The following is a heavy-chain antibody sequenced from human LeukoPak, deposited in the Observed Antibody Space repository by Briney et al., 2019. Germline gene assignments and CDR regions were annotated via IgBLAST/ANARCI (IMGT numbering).Heavy chain of an antibody. J-gene: IGHJ5*02. CDR2: IYYSGST. Sequence: PSETLSLTCTVSGGSISSSSYYWGWIRQPPGKGLEWIGSIYYSGSTYYNPSLKSRVTISVDTSKNQFSLKLSSVTAADTAVYYCARDRGYSYTGRPRGCWFDPWGQGTLVTVSS. D-gene: IGHD5-18*01. CDR3: ARDRGYSYTGRPRGCWFDP. CDR1: GGSISSSSYY. V-gene: IGHV4-39*07.